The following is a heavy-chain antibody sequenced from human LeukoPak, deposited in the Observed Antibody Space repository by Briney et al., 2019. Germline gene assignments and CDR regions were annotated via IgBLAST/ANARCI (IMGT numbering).Heavy chain of an antibody. J-gene: IGHJ4*02. CDR3: ARVGRDGYHFDY. CDR2: SYYSGST. V-gene: IGHV4-39*07. D-gene: IGHD5-24*01. CDR1: GGSITNTSSY. Sequence: PSETLSLTCTVSGGSITNTSSYWDWFRQRPGKGLEWIGSSYYSGSTYYNPSLKSRVTISVDTSKNQFSLKLSSVTAADTAVYYCARVGRDGYHFDYWGQGTLVTVSS.